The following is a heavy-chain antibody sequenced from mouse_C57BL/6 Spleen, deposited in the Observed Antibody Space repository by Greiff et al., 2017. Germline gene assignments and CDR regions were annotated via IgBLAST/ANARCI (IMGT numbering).Heavy chain of an antibody. V-gene: IGHV3-1*01. J-gene: IGHJ4*01. CDR3: AREGQWAIDY. D-gene: IGHD1-3*01. CDR2: ISYGGSP. CDR1: GYSITSGYD. Sequence: EVQLVESGPGMVKPSQSLSLSCTVTGYSITSGYDWLWIRHFPGNKLEWMGYISYGGSPNYNPTLKSRISVTHDTSKNHFSLKWNSVTTEDTATYYCAREGQWAIDYWGQGISVTVSS.